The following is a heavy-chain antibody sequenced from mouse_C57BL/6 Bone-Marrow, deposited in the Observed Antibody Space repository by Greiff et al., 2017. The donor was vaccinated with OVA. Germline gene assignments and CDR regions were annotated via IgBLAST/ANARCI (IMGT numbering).Heavy chain of an antibody. J-gene: IGHJ3*01. CDR3: ARQRDYGSPWFAY. CDR1: GYAFSSYW. CDR2: IYPGDGDT. V-gene: IGHV1-80*01. D-gene: IGHD1-1*01. Sequence: QVQLKQSGAELVKPGASVKISCKASGYAFSSYWMNWVKQRPGKGLEWIGQIYPGDGDTNYNGKFKGKATLTADKSSSTAYMQLSSLTSEDSAVYFCARQRDYGSPWFAYWGQGTLVTVSA.